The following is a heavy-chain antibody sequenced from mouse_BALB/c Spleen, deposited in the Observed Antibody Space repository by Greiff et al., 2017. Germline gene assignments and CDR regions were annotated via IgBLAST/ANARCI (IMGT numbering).Heavy chain of an antibody. Sequence: VKLMESGAELVKPGASVKLSCKASGYTFTSYYMYWVKQRPGQGLERIGEINPSNGGTNFNEKFKSKATLTVDKSSSTAYMQLSSLTSEDSAVYYCTRQTARAMFAYWGQGTLVTVSA. CDR1: GYTFTSYY. CDR2: INPSNGGT. V-gene: IGHV1S81*02. D-gene: IGHD3-2*01. CDR3: TRQTARAMFAY. J-gene: IGHJ3*01.